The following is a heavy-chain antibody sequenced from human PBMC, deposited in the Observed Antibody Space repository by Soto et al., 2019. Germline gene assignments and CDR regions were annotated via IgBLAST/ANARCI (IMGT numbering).Heavy chain of an antibody. D-gene: IGHD3-10*01. V-gene: IGHV3-23*01. CDR3: ARDGGASTFDFDS. CDR2: ISGNGGST. Sequence: GGSLRLSCAASGFTFSNYAMSWVRQAPGKGLEWVPTISGNGGSTYYADSVKGRFTISRDNAKNSLYLQMDSLRVEDTAVYYCARDGGASTFDFDSWGQGTLVTVSS. J-gene: IGHJ4*02. CDR1: GFTFSNYA.